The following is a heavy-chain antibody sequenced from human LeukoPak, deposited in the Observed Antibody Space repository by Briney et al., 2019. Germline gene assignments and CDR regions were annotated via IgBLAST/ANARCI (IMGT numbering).Heavy chain of an antibody. J-gene: IGHJ4*02. D-gene: IGHD4-23*01. CDR2: ISPDGRYI. V-gene: IGHV3-21*01. CDR3: ARTTMVTHQFDY. Sequence: GGSLRLSCAASGFTFSRYSMNWVRQAPGKGLEWVSSISPDGRYIYYADSLKGRFTVSRDNAKNSLYLQMNSLAVEDTAVYYCARTTMVTHQFDYWGQGTLVTVSS. CDR1: GFTFSRYS.